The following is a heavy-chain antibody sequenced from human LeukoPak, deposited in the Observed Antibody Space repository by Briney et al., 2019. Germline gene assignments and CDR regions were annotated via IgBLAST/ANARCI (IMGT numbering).Heavy chain of an antibody. V-gene: IGHV3-21*01. D-gene: IGHD6-13*01. CDR2: ISSSSSYI. J-gene: IGHJ4*02. Sequence: GGSLRLSCAASGFTFSSYSMNWVRQAPGKGLEWVSSISSSSSYIYYADSVKGRFTISRDNAKNSLYVQMTSLRAEDTAVYYCARTSAAAGGYWGQGTMVTVSS. CDR1: GFTFSSYS. CDR3: ARTSAAAGGY.